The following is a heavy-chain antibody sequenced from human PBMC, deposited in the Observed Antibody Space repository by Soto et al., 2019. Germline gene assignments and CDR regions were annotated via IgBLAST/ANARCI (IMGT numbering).Heavy chain of an antibody. V-gene: IGHV3-48*03. CDR1: GFTFSSYE. CDR2: ISSSGSTI. D-gene: IGHD1-1*01. Sequence: GGSLRLSCAASGFTFSSYEMNWVRQAPGKGLEWVSYISSSGSTIYYADSVKGRFNISRDNAKNSLYLQMNSLRAEDTAVYYCARTYKWNYAFDIWGQGTMVTVSS. CDR3: ARTYKWNYAFDI. J-gene: IGHJ3*02.